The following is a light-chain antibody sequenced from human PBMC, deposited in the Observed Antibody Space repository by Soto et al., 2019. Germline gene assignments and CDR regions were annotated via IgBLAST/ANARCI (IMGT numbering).Light chain of an antibody. J-gene: IGLJ2*01. CDR3: SSYAGGNNVI. CDR2: EVT. V-gene: IGLV2-8*01. CDR1: SSDVGGYDY. Sequence: QSVLTQPPSASGSPGQSVTISCSGTSSDVGGYDYVSWYQQHPGKAPRVIIYEVTQRPSGVPDRFSGSKSGNTASLTVSGLQSEDEADYYCSSYAGGNNVIFGGGTKLT.